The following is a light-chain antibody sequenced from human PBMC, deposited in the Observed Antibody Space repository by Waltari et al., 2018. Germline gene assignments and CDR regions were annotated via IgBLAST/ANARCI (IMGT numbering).Light chain of an antibody. V-gene: IGKV1-5*03. CDR1: QSVGTW. Sequence: DIQMTQSPSTLSASVGDRVTISCRASQSVGTWLAWYQQKPGKAPKLLIYMASSLESGVPSRFSGSGSGTDFTLTISSLQPDDFATYYCQQYSSFSTFGQGTKV. CDR3: QQYSSFST. J-gene: IGKJ2*01. CDR2: MAS.